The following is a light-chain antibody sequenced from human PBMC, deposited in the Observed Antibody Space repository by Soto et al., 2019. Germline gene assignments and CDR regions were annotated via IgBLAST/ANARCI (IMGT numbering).Light chain of an antibody. Sequence: QSALTQPASVSGSPGQSIAISCIGTSSDVGAYDYVSWYQQHPGKAPKVIISDVYNRPSGVSNRFSGSKSGNTASLTISGLQAEDEADYYCGSYTTSGSVVFGGGTKLTVL. V-gene: IGLV2-14*03. CDR3: GSYTTSGSVV. CDR2: DVY. CDR1: SSDVGAYDY. J-gene: IGLJ2*01.